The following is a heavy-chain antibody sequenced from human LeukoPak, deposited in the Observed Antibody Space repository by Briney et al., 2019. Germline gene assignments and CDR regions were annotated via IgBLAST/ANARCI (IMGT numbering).Heavy chain of an antibody. CDR2: IGTVGDA. J-gene: IGHJ1*01. CDR1: GFTFSNYA. D-gene: IGHD4-17*01. V-gene: IGHV3-13*04. Sequence: GGSLRLSCAASGFTFSNYAMHWFRQATGKGLEWVSGIGTVGDADYPGSVKGRFTISRENAKNSLYLQMNSLRAEDTAVYYCARVGARYGDPTAEYFQHWGQGTLVTVSS. CDR3: ARVGARYGDPTAEYFQH.